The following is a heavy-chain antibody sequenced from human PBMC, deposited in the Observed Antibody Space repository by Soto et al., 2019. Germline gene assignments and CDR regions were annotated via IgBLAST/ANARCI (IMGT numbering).Heavy chain of an antibody. CDR3: AKDQGVPFYYYGMDV. CDR2: ISYDGSNK. Sequence: GSLRLSCAASGFTFSSYGMHWVRQAPGKGLEWVAVISYDGSNKYYADSVKGRFTISRDNSKNTLYLQMNSLRAEDTAVYYCAKDQGVPFYYYGMDVWGQGTTVTV. V-gene: IGHV3-30*18. D-gene: IGHD3-10*01. J-gene: IGHJ6*02. CDR1: GFTFSSYG.